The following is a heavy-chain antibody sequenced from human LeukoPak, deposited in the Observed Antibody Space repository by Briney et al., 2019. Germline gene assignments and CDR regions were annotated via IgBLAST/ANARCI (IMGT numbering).Heavy chain of an antibody. CDR1: GFTCDEYA. J-gene: IGHJ6*02. V-gene: IGHV3-9*01. D-gene: IGHD2-2*01. CDR3: AKATASKYYSYFYALDV. CDR2: ISWSSGSI. Sequence: GRSLRLSCAASGFTCDEYAMHWVRQAPGKGLEWVSGISWSSGSIGYADSVKGRFTISRDNAKKSLYLQMNSLRAEDTALYYCAKATASKYYSYFYALDVWGQGTTVTVSS.